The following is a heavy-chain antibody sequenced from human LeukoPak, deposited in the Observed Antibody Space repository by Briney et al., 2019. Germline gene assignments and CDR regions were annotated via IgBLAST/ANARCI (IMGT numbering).Heavy chain of an antibody. V-gene: IGHV3-11*04. CDR2: ISSSGSTI. CDR3: ARDITIVRENAFDI. CDR1: GFTFSDYY. J-gene: IGHJ3*02. Sequence: KSGGSLRLSCAASGFTFSDYYMSWIRQAPGKGLEWVSYISSSGSTIYYADSVKGRFTISRDNAKNSLYLQMNSLRAEDTAVYYCARDITIVRENAFDIWGQGTMVTVSS. D-gene: IGHD3-10*01.